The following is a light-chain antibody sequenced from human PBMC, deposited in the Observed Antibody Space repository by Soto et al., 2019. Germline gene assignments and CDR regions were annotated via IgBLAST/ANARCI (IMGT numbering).Light chain of an antibody. CDR2: GVS. Sequence: IGLSQSPATLSLSPGERDTLSCRASQSVSSYLAWYQQKPGQAPRLLIYGVSSRATGIPDRFSGSGSGTDFTLTISRLEPEDFAVYYCQQYGSTPWTFGQGTKVDIK. CDR1: QSVSSY. V-gene: IGKV3-20*01. J-gene: IGKJ1*01. CDR3: QQYGSTPWT.